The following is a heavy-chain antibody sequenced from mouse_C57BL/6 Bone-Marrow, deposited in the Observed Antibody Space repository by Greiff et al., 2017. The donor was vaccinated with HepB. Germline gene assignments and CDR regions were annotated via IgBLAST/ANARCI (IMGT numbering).Heavy chain of an antibody. V-gene: IGHV5-4*01. Sequence: EVMLVDSGGGLVKPGGSLKLSCAASGFTFSSYAMSWVRQTPEKRLEWVATISDGGSYTYYPDNVKGRFTISRDNAKNNLYLQMSHLKSEDTAMYYCARDGSLPYFDYWGQGTTLTVSS. D-gene: IGHD5-5*01. J-gene: IGHJ2*01. CDR2: ISDGGSYT. CDR1: GFTFSSYA. CDR3: ARDGSLPYFDY.